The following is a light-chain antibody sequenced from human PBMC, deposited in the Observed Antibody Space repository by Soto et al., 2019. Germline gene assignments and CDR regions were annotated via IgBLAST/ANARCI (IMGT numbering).Light chain of an antibody. CDR2: GAS. CDR3: QQYATLPPRYI. CDR1: QSVSSSY. J-gene: IGKJ2*01. V-gene: IGKV3-20*01. Sequence: EIVLTQSPGTLSLSPGERATLSCRASQSVSSSYLAWYQHKPGQAPRLLIYGASSRATGIPDMFSGSESGTECTLTISRLEPEGFAGYYCQQYATLPPRYILRQGTNLEVK.